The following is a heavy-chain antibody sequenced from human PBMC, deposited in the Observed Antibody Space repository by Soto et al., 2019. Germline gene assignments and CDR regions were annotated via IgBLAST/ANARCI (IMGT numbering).Heavy chain of an antibody. CDR1: GFTLSDHY. Sequence: EVQLVESGGGLVQPGGSLRLSCVVSGFTLSDHYIDWVCQAPGKGLEWVGRTKNKAQRYTTEYAASVKGRFTISRDDSENSVYLQMNSLKTEDTAVYYCVRWDSGNPENWGQGTLVTVSS. CDR2: TKNKAQRYTT. D-gene: IGHD1-26*01. V-gene: IGHV3-72*01. J-gene: IGHJ4*02. CDR3: VRWDSGNPEN.